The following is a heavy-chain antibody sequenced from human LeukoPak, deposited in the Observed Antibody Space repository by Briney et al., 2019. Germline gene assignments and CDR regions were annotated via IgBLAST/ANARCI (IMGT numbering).Heavy chain of an antibody. CDR2: IYTSGST. J-gene: IGHJ4*02. Sequence: SETLSLTCTVSGGSISSGSYYWSWIRQPAGKGLEWIGRIYTSGSTNYNPSLKSRVTISVDTSKNQFSLKLSSVTAADTAVYYCAGTPLCSMAVAESFDYWGQGTLVTVSS. CDR1: GGSISSGSYY. CDR3: AGTPLCSMAVAESFDY. D-gene: IGHD6-19*01. V-gene: IGHV4-61*02.